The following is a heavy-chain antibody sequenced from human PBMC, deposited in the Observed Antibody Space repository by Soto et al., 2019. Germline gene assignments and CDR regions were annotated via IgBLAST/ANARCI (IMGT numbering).Heavy chain of an antibody. CDR3: ARAKGYYYDSSGPREAFDH. Sequence: QVQLQESGPGLVKPSQTLSLTCTVSGGSISSGGYYWSWIRQHPGKGLEWIGYIYYSGSTYYNPSLKSRVTISVDTAKNQFSLKLSSVTAADTAVYYCARAKGYYYDSSGPREAFDHWGQGTLVTVSS. J-gene: IGHJ4*02. V-gene: IGHV4-31*03. CDR1: GGSISSGGYY. CDR2: IYYSGST. D-gene: IGHD3-22*01.